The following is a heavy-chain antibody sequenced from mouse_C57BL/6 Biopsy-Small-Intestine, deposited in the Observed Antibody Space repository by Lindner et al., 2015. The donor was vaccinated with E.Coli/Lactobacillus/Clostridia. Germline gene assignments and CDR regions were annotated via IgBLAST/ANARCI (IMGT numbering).Heavy chain of an antibody. J-gene: IGHJ3*01. CDR3: TTWYPQFAY. V-gene: IGHV14-4*01. CDR1: GFNIKDDY. Sequence: VQLQESGAELVRPGASVKLSCTASGFNIKDDYMHWVKQRPEQGLEWIGWIDPDNGDTKYASKFQGKATITADTSSNTAYLQLSSLTSEDTAVYYCTTWYPQFAYWGQGTLVTVSA. CDR2: IDPDNGDT. D-gene: IGHD1-1*02.